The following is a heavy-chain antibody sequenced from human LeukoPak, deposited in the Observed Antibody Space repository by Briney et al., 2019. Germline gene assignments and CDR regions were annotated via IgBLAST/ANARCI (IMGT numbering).Heavy chain of an antibody. Sequence: GASVKVSCKASGGTFSSYAISWVRQAPGQGLEWMGGIIPIFGTANYAQKFQGRVTITTDESTSTAYMELSSLRSEDTAVYYCAREGYFSGCSCYPGYNWFVLAGQGTLVTVST. CDR1: GGTFSSYA. V-gene: IGHV1-69*05. CDR2: IIPIFGTA. J-gene: IGHJ5*02. D-gene: IGHD2-15*01. CDR3: AREGYFSGCSCYPGYNWFVL.